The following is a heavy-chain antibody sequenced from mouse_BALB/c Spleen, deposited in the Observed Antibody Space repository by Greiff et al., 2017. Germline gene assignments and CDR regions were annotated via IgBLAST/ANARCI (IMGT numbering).Heavy chain of an antibody. V-gene: IGHV2-6-2*01. CDR2: IWSDGST. CDR3: ARHREYYRYWYMDG. Sequence: VQRVESGPDLVAPSQSLSITCTVSGFSLTSYGVHWVRQPPGKGLEWLVVIWSDGSTTYNSALKSRLSISKDNYKSQVFLKMNSLQTDDTAMYYCARHREYYRYWYMDGWGAGTTVTVSS. J-gene: IGHJ1*01. D-gene: IGHD1-1*01. CDR1: GFSLTSYG.